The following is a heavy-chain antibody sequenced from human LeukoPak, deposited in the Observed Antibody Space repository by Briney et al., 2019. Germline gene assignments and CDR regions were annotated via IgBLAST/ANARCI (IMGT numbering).Heavy chain of an antibody. CDR3: ARDLPYSSKNWFDP. CDR1: GGSISSSSHY. D-gene: IGHD6-13*01. V-gene: IGHV4-39*07. Sequence: SETLFLTCTVSGGSISSSSHYWGWIRQPPGKGLEWIGSIYYSGSTYYNPSLKSRVTISVDTSKSQFSLKLSSVTAADTAVYYCARDLPYSSKNWFDPWGQGTLVTVSS. J-gene: IGHJ5*02. CDR2: IYYSGST.